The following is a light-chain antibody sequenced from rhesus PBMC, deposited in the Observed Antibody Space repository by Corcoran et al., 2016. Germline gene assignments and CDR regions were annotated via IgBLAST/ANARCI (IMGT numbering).Light chain of an antibody. V-gene: IGKV1-69*01. J-gene: IGKJ2*01. CDR2: RAS. Sequence: DIQMTQSPSSLSASVGDRVTITCRASQGISNWLAWYQPKPGKAPKLLIYRASNLETGVPSSFSGSGAGTYFTLTISSLQPEDIATYYCQQHDNSPYSFGQGTKVEIK. CDR1: QGISNW. CDR3: QQHDNSPYS.